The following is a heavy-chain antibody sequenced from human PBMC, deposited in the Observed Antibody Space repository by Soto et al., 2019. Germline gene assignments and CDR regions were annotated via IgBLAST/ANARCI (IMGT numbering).Heavy chain of an antibody. V-gene: IGHV4-59*01. D-gene: IGHD2-2*01. CDR1: GGSISSYY. Sequence: PSETLSLTCTVSGGSISSYYWSWIRQPPGKGLEWIGYIYYSGSTNYNPSLKSRVTISVDTSKNQFSLKLSSVTAADTAVYYCASTSSVPAAPFDYWGQGTLVTVSS. CDR3: ASTSSVPAAPFDY. J-gene: IGHJ4*02. CDR2: IYYSGST.